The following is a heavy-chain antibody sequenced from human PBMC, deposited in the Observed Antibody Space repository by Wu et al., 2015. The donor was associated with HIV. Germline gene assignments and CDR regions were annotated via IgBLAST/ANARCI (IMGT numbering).Heavy chain of an antibody. CDR3: ARHIRYCSTTSCYNDY. CDR1: GYTFTSYD. CDR2: MNPNSGST. J-gene: IGHJ4*02. V-gene: IGHV1-8*01. Sequence: QVQLAQVWAEVKKPGASVKVSCKASGYTFTSYDINWVRQATGQGLEWMGWMNPNSGSTGYAQKFQGRFTITRNTSVSTAYMELSSLRSEDTAVYYCARHIRYCSTTSCYNDYWGQGTLVTVSS. D-gene: IGHD2-2*02.